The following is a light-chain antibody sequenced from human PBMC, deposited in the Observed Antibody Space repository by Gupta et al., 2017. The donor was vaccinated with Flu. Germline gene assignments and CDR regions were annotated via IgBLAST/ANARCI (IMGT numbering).Light chain of an antibody. V-gene: IGKV3-20*01. CDR2: SAS. CDR3: QPFGGSLT. Sequence: GEKATLSCRASHSVSSDYLVWNPQKPGQAPSLLIYSASNRASGRPDRFSCSGSGTDFTLTMSRLEPEDCAVYYSQPFGGSLTFGGGTKVEI. J-gene: IGKJ4*01. CDR1: HSVSSDY.